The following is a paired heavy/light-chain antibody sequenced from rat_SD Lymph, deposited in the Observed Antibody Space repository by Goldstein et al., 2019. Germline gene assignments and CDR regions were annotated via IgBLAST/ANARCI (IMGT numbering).Light chain of an antibody. Sequence: DTVLTQSPALAVSPGERVSISCRASEGVNSYLHWYQQKPGQQPKLLIYKPSNLTSGVPARFSGSGSGTDFALTIDPVEADDTATYFCQQSWSDPRTFGGGTKLELK. V-gene: IGKV3S11*01. CDR2: KPS. CDR3: QQSWSDPRT. CDR1: EGVNSY. J-gene: IGKJ1*01.
Heavy chain of an antibody. Sequence: QVKLQQSGAELVKPGASVKLSCKTSGYTFSTSYMSWFKQIPGQSIEWIGMIYAGDGGTGYNQKFKGKATLTVDTSSSTAYMDLSSLTSEDSAVYFCARDNNYYFDYWGQGVMVTVSS. J-gene: IGHJ2*01. V-gene: IGHV1-25*01. CDR2: IYAGDGGT. CDR3: ARDNNYYFDY. CDR1: GYTFSTSY. D-gene: IGHD1-10*01.